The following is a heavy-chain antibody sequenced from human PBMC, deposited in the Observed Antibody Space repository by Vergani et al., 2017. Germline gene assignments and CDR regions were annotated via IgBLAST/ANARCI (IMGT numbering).Heavy chain of an antibody. CDR2: IRYDGSSE. V-gene: IGHV3-30*02. CDR3: SNSVIAGNVGVAYFVMDV. J-gene: IGHJ6*02. CDR1: GFTLNTYG. Sequence: QVQILQSGGGVVQPGGSLRLSCTLSGFTLNTYGIHWVRQAPGKGLEWVSFIRYDGSSEYYGDSVKGRFTISRDKSQNTVNLQMNSLRTEDTAVYFCSNSVIAGNVGVAYFVMDVRGRGTTVTVSS. D-gene: IGHD2/OR15-2a*01.